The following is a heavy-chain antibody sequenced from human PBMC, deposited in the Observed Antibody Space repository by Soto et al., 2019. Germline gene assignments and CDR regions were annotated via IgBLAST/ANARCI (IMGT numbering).Heavy chain of an antibody. J-gene: IGHJ6*02. V-gene: IGHV1-18*01. Sequence: QVQLVQSGAEVRKPGASVKVSCKASGYTFTTYGISWVRQAPGQGLEWMGWISGYHGHTKYAQKFQGRVTITTDTSTVTVYMDLRSLRSDDTAVYYCAREGEMPYYYYGLDVWGQGTTVTVSS. D-gene: IGHD3-16*01. CDR3: AREGEMPYYYYGLDV. CDR2: ISGYHGHT. CDR1: GYTFTTYG.